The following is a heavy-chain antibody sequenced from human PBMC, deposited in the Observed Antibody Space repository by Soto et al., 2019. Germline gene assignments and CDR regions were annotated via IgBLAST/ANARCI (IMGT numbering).Heavy chain of an antibody. CDR3: TTHEEGAPWAGGFDS. J-gene: IGHJ5*01. V-gene: IGHV3-23*01. CDR2: IRPGGDST. D-gene: IGHD1-26*01. Sequence: PGGSLRLSCAASGFRFRTRAMSWVRQAPGKGLEWVASIRPGGDSTYYADSVKGRFAVSRDNSNVTLYLQMDSLRVEDTAIYYCTTHEEGAPWAGGFDSWGQGTLVTVSS. CDR1: GFRFRTRA.